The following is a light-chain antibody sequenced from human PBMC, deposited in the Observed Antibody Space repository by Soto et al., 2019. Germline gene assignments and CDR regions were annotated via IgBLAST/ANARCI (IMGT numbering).Light chain of an antibody. V-gene: IGLV2-14*03. J-gene: IGLJ2*01. CDR3: SSYSGSTTHVV. CDR1: SSDVGDFNY. CDR2: DVT. Sequence: QSALTQPASVSGSPGRSVTISCTGTSSDVGDFNYVSWYQHLPGRAPKLIIYDVTNRPSGISYRFSASKSGRTASLTISGLQAEDEAYYYCSSYSGSTTHVVFGGGTQLTVL.